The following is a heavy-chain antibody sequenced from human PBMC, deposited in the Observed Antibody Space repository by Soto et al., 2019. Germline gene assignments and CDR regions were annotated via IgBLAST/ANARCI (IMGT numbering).Heavy chain of an antibody. J-gene: IGHJ4*02. CDR2: INSNSGGTT. V-gene: IGHV3-23*01. D-gene: IGHD2-15*01. CDR3: AKGRISSSGXDY. CDR1: EFTFSTYA. Sequence: GGSLRLSCAGSEFTFSTYAMTWVRQAPGKGLEWVSSINSNSGGTTFYADSVKGRFTISRDNSMNTLYLQMNRLRAEDTALYYCAKGRISSSGXDYWGLGTLVTVSS.